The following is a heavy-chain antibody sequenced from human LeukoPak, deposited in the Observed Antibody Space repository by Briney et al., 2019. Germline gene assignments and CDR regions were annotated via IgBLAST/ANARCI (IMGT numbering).Heavy chain of an antibody. D-gene: IGHD3-10*02. CDR3: AKDHRYSGITMFGY. CDR2: FDAEDGES. CDR1: GYTLTELS. J-gene: IGHJ4*02. V-gene: IGHV1-24*01. Sequence: ASVKVSCKVSGYTLTELSMHWVRQAPGKGLEWMGGFDAEDGESIYAQKFQGRVTMPEETSTDTAYMELSSLRAEDTAVYYCAKDHRYSGITMFGYWGQGTLVTVSS.